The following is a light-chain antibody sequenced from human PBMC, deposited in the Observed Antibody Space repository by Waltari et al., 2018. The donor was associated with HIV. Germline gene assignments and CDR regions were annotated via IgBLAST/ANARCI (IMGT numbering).Light chain of an antibody. CDR1: SSDVGAYNY. CDR3: SSYTSSSTLV. Sequence: QSALTQPASVSGSPGQSITISCTGTSSDVGAYNYVSWYQQYPGKAPKLMIYEVSNRPPWISIRFSGSNSGNKASLTISGLQAVDEADYYCSSYTSSSTLVIGGGTKLTVL. V-gene: IGLV2-14*01. CDR2: EVS. J-gene: IGLJ2*01.